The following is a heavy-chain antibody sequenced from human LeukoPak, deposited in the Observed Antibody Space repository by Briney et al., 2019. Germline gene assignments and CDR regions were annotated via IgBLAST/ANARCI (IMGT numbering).Heavy chain of an antibody. CDR2: IYSTGKN. CDR3: VRRDTGWNYFDY. J-gene: IGHJ4*02. V-gene: IGHV4-4*08. D-gene: IGHD6-19*01. CDR1: GGSTNGHY. Sequence: PSETLSLTSAVPGGSTNGHYWGWIRQPPGKGLQWIGDIYSTGKNNYNPSLKSRVTISLDTSKSHLSLNLTSVLAADTAIYYCVRRDTGWNYFDYWGQGILVTVSS.